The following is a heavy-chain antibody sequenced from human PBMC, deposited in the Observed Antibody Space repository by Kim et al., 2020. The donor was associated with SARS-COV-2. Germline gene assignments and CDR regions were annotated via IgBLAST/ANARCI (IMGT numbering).Heavy chain of an antibody. CDR2: INHSGST. CDR3: ARGGANILWWSYGPLRGAFDI. Sequence: SETLSLTCAVYGGSFSGYYWSWIRQPPGKGLEWIGEINHSGSTNYNPSLKSRVTISVDTSKNQFSLKLSSVTAADTAVYYCARGGANILWWSYGPLRGAFDIWGQGTMVTVSS. J-gene: IGHJ3*02. CDR1: GGSFSGYY. V-gene: IGHV4-34*01. D-gene: IGHD2-21*01.